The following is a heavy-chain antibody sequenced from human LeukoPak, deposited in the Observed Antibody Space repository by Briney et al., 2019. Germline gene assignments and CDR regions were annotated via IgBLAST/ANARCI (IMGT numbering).Heavy chain of an antibody. CDR3: ARGAAADDY. V-gene: IGHV4-34*01. D-gene: IGHD6-13*01. Sequence: PSETLSLTCAVYGGSFSGYYWSWIRQPPGKGLEWIGEINHSGSTNYNPSLKSRVTISVDTSKNQFSLKLSSVTAADTAVYCCARGAAADDYWGQGTLVTVSS. CDR2: INHSGST. CDR1: GGSFSGYY. J-gene: IGHJ4*02.